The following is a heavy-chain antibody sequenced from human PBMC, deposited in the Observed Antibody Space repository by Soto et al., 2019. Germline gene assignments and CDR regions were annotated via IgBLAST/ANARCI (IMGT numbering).Heavy chain of an antibody. J-gene: IGHJ4*02. CDR1: GYTFTDNY. V-gene: IGHV1-2*02. Sequence: ASVKVSCKAAGYTFTDNYLHWVRQAPGQWLEWMGWINPKSGGTDFAQKFQGRVTMTRDTAISTAYMELSRLRSDDTAVYYCARAYSGSGSPKFWGQGTLVTVSS. CDR2: INPKSGGT. D-gene: IGHD3-10*01. CDR3: ARAYSGSGSPKF.